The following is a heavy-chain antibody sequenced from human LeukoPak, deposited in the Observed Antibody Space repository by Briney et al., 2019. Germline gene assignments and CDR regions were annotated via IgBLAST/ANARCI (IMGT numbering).Heavy chain of an antibody. CDR1: GGSISSGDDY. J-gene: IGHJ6*03. Sequence: QTLSLTCTVSGGSISSGDDYWNWIRQPPGKGLEWIGYIYYSGSAYYNPSLKSRVTISVDTSKNQFSLKLSSVTAAETAVYYCARENSSSGYYYYMDVWGKGTTVTVSS. CDR3: ARENSSSGYYYYMDV. V-gene: IGHV4-30-4*08. CDR2: IYYSGSA. D-gene: IGHD6-6*01.